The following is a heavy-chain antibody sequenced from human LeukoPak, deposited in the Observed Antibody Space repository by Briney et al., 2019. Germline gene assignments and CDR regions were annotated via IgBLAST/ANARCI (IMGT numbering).Heavy chain of an antibody. J-gene: IGHJ5*02. D-gene: IGHD2-8*02. V-gene: IGHV3-23*01. CDR3: VREAGYCTAASCSKTNWFDP. CDR2: VSNGY. Sequence: GGSLRLSCVTYGFDFSSHAMSWVRQAPAKGLEWVAAVSNGYYYADSVKGRFTISRDNSKNMVYLQMSSLRTEGTAVYFCVREAGYCTAASCSKTNWFDPWGQGTLVTVSS. CDR1: GFDFSSHA.